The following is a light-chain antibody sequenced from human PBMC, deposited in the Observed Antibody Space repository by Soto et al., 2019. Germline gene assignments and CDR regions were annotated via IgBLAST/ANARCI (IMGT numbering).Light chain of an antibody. J-gene: IGKJ5*01. CDR3: LQALQSLT. V-gene: IGKV2-28*01. CDR1: QSLLYTNTYNY. Sequence: EIVMTQSPLTLPVTPGEPASISCRSSQSLLYTNTYNYLDWYVQKPGQSPQLLIYFGSNRAPGVPDRFSGSGSGTDFTLKINRVEAEDVGPYYCLQALQSLTFGQGTRLEIQ. CDR2: FGS.